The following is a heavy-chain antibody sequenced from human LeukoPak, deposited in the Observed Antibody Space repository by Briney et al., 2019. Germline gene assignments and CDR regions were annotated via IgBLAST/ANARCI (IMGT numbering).Heavy chain of an antibody. J-gene: IGHJ6*02. V-gene: IGHV3-66*01. D-gene: IGHD2-2*02. Sequence: PGGSLRLSCAASGFTASSKDMSWVRQAPGKGLEWVSVIYSGGSTYYADSVKGRFTISRDNSKNTLYLQMNSLRAEDTAVYYCASLYYHGMDVWGQGTTVTVSS. CDR3: ASLYYHGMDV. CDR1: GFTASSKD. CDR2: IYSGGST.